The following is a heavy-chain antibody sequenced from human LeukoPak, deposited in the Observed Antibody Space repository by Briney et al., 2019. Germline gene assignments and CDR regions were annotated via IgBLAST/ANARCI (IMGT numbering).Heavy chain of an antibody. V-gene: IGHV3-15*01. CDR1: GFTFSDYY. D-gene: IGHD3-10*01. J-gene: IGHJ4*02. CDR2: IKRKSDGGTT. Sequence: GGSLRLSCAASGFTFSDYYMSWVRQAPGKGLEWVGRIKRKSDGGTTDYAAPVKGRFTISRDDSKNTLYLQMNSLKTEDTAVYYCTTDRTFASGWFGKLVYWGQGTLVTVSS. CDR3: TTDRTFASGWFGKLVY.